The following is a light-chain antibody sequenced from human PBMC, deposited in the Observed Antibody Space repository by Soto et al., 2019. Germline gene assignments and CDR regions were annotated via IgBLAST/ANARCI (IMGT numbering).Light chain of an antibody. CDR2: DVA. J-gene: IGLJ3*02. Sequence: QSALTQPRSVSGSPGQSVTISCTGTSSTVGDYNYVSWYQHSPGKAPKLMIYDVAKRPSGVPDRFSGSKSGNTASLTISGLQAEDEADYYFCSYAGSYTWVFGGGTKVTVL. CDR1: SSTVGDYNY. CDR3: CSYAGSYTWV. V-gene: IGLV2-11*01.